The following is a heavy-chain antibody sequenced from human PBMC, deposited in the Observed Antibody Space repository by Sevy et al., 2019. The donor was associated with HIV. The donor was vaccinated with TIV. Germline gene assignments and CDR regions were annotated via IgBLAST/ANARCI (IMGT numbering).Heavy chain of an antibody. CDR1: GGSFSGYY. J-gene: IGHJ4*01. D-gene: IGHD2-2*01. CDR3: ARMAGYHYFDY. V-gene: IGHV4-34*01. Sequence: SETLSLTCAVYGGSFSGYYWSWIRQPPGKGLEWIGEINHSGSTNYNPSLKSRVTISVDTSKNQFSLKLSSVTAADTAVYYCARMAGYHYFDYWGHGTLVTVSS. CDR2: INHSGST.